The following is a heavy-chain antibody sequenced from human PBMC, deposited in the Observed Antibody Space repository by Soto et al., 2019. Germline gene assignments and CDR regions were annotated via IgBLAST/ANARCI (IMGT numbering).Heavy chain of an antibody. V-gene: IGHV3-15*01. CDR2: VKSKTDGETT. Sequence: EVQLVESGGGLVKPGGSLRLSCAASGFTFSKAWMSWVRQAPGKGPEWVGRVKSKTDGETTGYAAPVRGRFTISRDDSKNMLYLQMSSLKSEDTALYYCIADVRRAAAWGFDPWGQGTLVTVSS. D-gene: IGHD6-13*01. CDR3: IADVRRAAAWGFDP. CDR1: GFTFSKAW. J-gene: IGHJ5*02.